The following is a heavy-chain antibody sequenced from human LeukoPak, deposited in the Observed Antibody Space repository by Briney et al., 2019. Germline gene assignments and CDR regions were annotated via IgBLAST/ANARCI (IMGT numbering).Heavy chain of an antibody. V-gene: IGHV1-69*04. D-gene: IGHD3-10*01. CDR2: IIPILGIA. CDR3: ARSGITMVRGVITTIYYFDY. CDR1: GGTFSSYA. J-gene: IGHJ4*02. Sequence: ASVKVSCKASGGTFSSYAISWVRQAPGQGLEWMGRIIPILGIAKFAQKFQGRVTITADESTSTAYMELSSLRSEDTAVYYCARSGITMVRGVITTIYYFDYWGQGTLVTVSS.